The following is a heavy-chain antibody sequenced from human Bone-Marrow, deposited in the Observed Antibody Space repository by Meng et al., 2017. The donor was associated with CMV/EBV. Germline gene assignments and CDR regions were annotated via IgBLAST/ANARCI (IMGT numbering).Heavy chain of an antibody. J-gene: IGHJ3*02. CDR3: ARPTGNWRHDAFDI. CDR1: GGSISDYY. D-gene: IGHD1-1*01. V-gene: IGHV4-59*01. CDR2: IFYTGST. Sequence: SETLSLTCTVSGGSISDYYWTWIRQPPGKGLEWIGYIFYTGSTNYNPSLKSRVTIPVDTSKNQFSLKLNSVTAADTAGYYCARPTGNWRHDAFDIWGQGTMVTVSS.